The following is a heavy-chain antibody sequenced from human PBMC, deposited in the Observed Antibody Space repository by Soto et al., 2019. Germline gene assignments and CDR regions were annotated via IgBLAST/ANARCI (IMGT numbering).Heavy chain of an antibody. Sequence: EVQLVESGGGLVQPGGSLRLSCAASGFTFSSHWMTWVRQVPGKGLEWAANIKQDGSEKYYVDSVKGRFTISRDNAKNSMYLQMDSLRAEDTAMYYCARGADFCSGDPALFDHWGQGTLVTVSS. D-gene: IGHD3-3*01. CDR2: IKQDGSEK. CDR3: ARGADFCSGDPALFDH. V-gene: IGHV3-7*01. CDR1: GFTFSSHW. J-gene: IGHJ4*02.